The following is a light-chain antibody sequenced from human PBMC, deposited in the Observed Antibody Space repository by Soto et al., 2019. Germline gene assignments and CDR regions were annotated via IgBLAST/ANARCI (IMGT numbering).Light chain of an antibody. J-gene: IGKJ5*01. CDR2: DAS. V-gene: IGKV3D-20*02. Sequence: EFVLTQSPGTLSLSPGERATLSCRASQTVRNNYLAWYQQKPGQAPRLLIYDASSRATGIPARFSGSGSGTDFTLTISSLEPEDFAIYYCQQRQYWPPITFGQGTRLEIK. CDR1: QTVRNNY. CDR3: QQRQYWPPIT.